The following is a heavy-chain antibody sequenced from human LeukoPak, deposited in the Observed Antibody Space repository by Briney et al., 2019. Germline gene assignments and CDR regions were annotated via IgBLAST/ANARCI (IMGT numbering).Heavy chain of an antibody. J-gene: IGHJ3*02. V-gene: IGHV4-34*01. Sequence: SETLSLTCAVYGGSFSGYYWSWIRQPPGKGLEWIGEINHSGSTNYNPSLKSRVTISVDTSKNQFSLKLSSVTAADTAAYYCARSYVDAFDIWGQGTMVTVSS. D-gene: IGHD3-16*01. CDR2: INHSGST. CDR3: ARSYVDAFDI. CDR1: GGSFSGYY.